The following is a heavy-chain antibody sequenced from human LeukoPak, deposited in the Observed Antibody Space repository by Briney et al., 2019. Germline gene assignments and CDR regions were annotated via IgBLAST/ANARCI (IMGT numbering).Heavy chain of an antibody. Sequence: RGSRRPAWMASGSSFAVYYIGWVSQPAREWREWVGSSRPKANSYTTDYAASVKSRFSISRDDSKNSLDLQMNRLKTEDTAVYYCTRVPRIVGATIIDYWGQGTLVTVSS. CDR2: SRPKANSYTT. D-gene: IGHD1-26*01. CDR1: GSSFAVYY. CDR3: TRVPRIVGATIIDY. V-gene: IGHV3-72*01. J-gene: IGHJ4*02.